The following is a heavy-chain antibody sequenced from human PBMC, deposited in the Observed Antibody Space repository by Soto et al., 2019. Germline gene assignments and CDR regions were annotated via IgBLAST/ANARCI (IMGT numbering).Heavy chain of an antibody. V-gene: IGHV1-18*01. CDR2: ISPYTGDT. Sequence: QVQLVQSGDEMKKPGASVRVSCKASGYIFVNYGIAWVRQAPGQGLEWMGWISPYTGDTHSASKVQGRLTMTTDTXASTAYVDLGSLTSDDTAVYYCAMVDNYVTPTPQDVWGQGTTVTVSS. J-gene: IGHJ6*02. CDR1: GYIFVNYG. CDR3: AMVDNYVTPTPQDV. D-gene: IGHD3-16*01.